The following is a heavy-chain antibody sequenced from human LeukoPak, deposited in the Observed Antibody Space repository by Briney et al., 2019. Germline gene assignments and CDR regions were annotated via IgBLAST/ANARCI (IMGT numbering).Heavy chain of an antibody. CDR1: GFTFSNYA. V-gene: IGHV3-23*01. CDR3: SKRGPNTGWHFFDH. CDR2: INEVGDDT. J-gene: IGHJ5*02. Sequence: GGSLRLSCAASGFTFSNYAMSWVRQTPAGGLEWVSSINEVGDDTNYVDSVRVRFTVSRDNSKNTLYLQLNSLRAEDTALYYCSKRGPNTGWHFFDHWGPGTLVTVS. D-gene: IGHD6-19*01.